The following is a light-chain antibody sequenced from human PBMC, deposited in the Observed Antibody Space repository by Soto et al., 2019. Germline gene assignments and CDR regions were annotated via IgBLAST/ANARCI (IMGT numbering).Light chain of an antibody. CDR3: QQYYNSPLT. Sequence: DIVMTQSPDSLAVSLGERDTINCKSSQSVLYNGNNKNYLAWYQQKPGQPPKLLIYWASTRESGVPDRVSGSGSGTDFTLTISSLQAEDVAVYFCQQYYNSPLTFGGGTKVEIK. CDR1: QSVLYNGNNKNY. CDR2: WAS. V-gene: IGKV4-1*01. J-gene: IGKJ4*01.